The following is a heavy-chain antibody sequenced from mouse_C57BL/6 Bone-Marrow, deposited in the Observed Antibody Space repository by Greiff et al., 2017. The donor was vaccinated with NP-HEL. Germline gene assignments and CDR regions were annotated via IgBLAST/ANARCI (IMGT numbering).Heavy chain of an antibody. CDR2: IDPSDSYT. CDR3: ARSRFYYGGTMDY. V-gene: IGHV1-59*01. J-gene: IGHJ4*01. Sequence: QVQLQQPGAELVRPGTSVKLSCKASGYTFTSYWMHWVKQRPGQGLEWIGEIDPSDSYTNYNQKFKGKATLTVDTSSSTAYMQLSSLTSEDSAVYYCARSRFYYGGTMDYWGQGTSVTVSS. CDR1: GYTFTSYW. D-gene: IGHD1-2*01.